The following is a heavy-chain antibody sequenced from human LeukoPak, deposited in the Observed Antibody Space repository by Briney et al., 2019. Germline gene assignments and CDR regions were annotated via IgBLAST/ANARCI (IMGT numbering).Heavy chain of an antibody. CDR2: IRYDGSNK. V-gene: IGHV3-30*02. Sequence: GGSLRLSCAASGFTFSSYGMHWVRQAPGKGLEWVAFIRYDGSNKYYADSVEGRFTISRDNSKNTLYLQMNSLRAEDTAVYYCAKFRTTVTPSPFDYWGQGTLVTVSS. CDR3: AKFRTTVTPSPFDY. CDR1: GFTFSSYG. D-gene: IGHD4-17*01. J-gene: IGHJ4*02.